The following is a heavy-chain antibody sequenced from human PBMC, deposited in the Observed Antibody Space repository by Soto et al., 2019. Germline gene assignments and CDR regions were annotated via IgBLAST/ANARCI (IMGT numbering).Heavy chain of an antibody. J-gene: IGHJ3*02. CDR1: GFTFSSYA. D-gene: IGHD3-22*01. CDR2: ISGSGGST. Sequence: GGSLGLSCAASGFTFSSYAMSWVRQAPGKGLEWVSAISGSGGSTYYADSVKGRFTISRDNSKNTLYLQMNSLRAEDTAVYYCAKDRRDSSGYSPIWGQGTMVTVSS. CDR3: AKDRRDSSGYSPI. V-gene: IGHV3-23*01.